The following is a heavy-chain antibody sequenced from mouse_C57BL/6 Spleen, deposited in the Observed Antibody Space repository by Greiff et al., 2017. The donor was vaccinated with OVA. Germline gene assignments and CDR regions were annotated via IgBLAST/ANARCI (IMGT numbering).Heavy chain of an antibody. V-gene: IGHV2-6-1*01. D-gene: IGHD1-1*01. Sequence: VQLVESGPGLVAPSQSLSITCTVSGFSFTSYGVHWVRQPPGKGLEWLVVIWSDGSTTYNSALKSRLSISKDNSKSQVFLKMNSLQTDDTAMYYCARHGGGSSPWFAYWGQGTLVTVSA. CDR1: GFSFTSYG. CDR2: IWSDGST. CDR3: ARHGGGSSPWFAY. J-gene: IGHJ3*01.